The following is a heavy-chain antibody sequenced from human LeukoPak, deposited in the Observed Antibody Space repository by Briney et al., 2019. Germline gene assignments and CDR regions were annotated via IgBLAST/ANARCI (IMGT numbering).Heavy chain of an antibody. CDR1: GYTFTSYG. J-gene: IGHJ5*02. V-gene: IGHV1-18*01. D-gene: IGHD3-3*01. CDR2: ISAYNGNT. Sequence: GASVKVSCKASGYTFTSYGISWVRQAPGQGLEWMGWISAYNGNTNYAQKLQGRVTMTTDTSTSTAYMELRSLRSDDTAVSYCARDVPLAHMYYDFWSGPNWFDPWGQGTLVTVSS. CDR3: ARDVPLAHMYYDFWSGPNWFDP.